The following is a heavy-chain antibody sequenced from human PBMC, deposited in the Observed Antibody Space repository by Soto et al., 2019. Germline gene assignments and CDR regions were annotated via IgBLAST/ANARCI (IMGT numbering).Heavy chain of an antibody. D-gene: IGHD3-22*01. CDR3: AKTPDYYDTGGYYY. J-gene: IGHJ4*02. CDR1: GFTFSSYT. Sequence: EVQLVESGGGLVKPGGSLRLSCAASGFTFSSYTMNWVRQAPGKGLEGVSSISSSSTYIDYADSVKGRFTISRDNAKNSLYLQMSSLRAEDTAVYYCAKTPDYYDTGGYYYWGQGTLVAVSS. V-gene: IGHV3-21*01. CDR2: ISSSSTYI.